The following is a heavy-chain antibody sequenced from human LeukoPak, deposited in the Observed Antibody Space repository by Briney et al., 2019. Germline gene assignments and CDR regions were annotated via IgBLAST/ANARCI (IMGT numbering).Heavy chain of an antibody. D-gene: IGHD6-13*01. V-gene: IGHV3-30-3*01. CDR2: VSYDGSNK. CDR1: GFTFSSYA. CDR3: ARRLSSSWQGYYYYYGMDV. J-gene: IGHJ6*02. Sequence: GGSLRLSCAASGFTFSSYAMHWVRQAPGKGLEWVAVVSYDGSNKYYADSVKGRFTISRDNSNNTLYLQTNSLRAEDTAVYYCARRLSSSWQGYYYYYGMDVWGQGTTVTVSS.